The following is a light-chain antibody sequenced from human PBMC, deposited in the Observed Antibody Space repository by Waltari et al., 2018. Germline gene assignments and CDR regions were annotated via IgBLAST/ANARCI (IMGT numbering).Light chain of an antibody. CDR2: GNN. Sequence: QRVTISCTGSSSNIGAGYDVHWYQQLPGTAPKLLIYGNNNRPLGVPDRFSGSKSGTSASLAITGLQAEDEADYYCQSYDSSLSGSRVFGGGTKLTVL. CDR3: QSYDSSLSGSRV. CDR1: SSNIGAGYD. V-gene: IGLV1-40*01. J-gene: IGLJ2*01.